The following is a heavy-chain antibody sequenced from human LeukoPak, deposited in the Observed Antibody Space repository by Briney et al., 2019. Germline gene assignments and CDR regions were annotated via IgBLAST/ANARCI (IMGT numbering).Heavy chain of an antibody. Sequence: QAGGSLRLSCAASGFTFSSYWMSWVRQAPGKGLEWVANIKQDGSEKYYVDSVKGRFTISRDNAKNSLYLQMNSLRAEDTAVYYCARGYGPTYYYDFWSGYYTPYFDYWGQGTLVTVSS. CDR3: ARGYGPTYYYDFWSGYYTPYFDY. CDR1: GFTFSSYW. V-gene: IGHV3-7*01. CDR2: IKQDGSEK. J-gene: IGHJ4*02. D-gene: IGHD3-3*01.